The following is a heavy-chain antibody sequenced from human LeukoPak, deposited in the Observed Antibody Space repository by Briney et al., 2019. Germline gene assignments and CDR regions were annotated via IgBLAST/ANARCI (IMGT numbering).Heavy chain of an antibody. CDR3: AKSRSGWPLSWFDP. CDR2: ISGSRSA. CDR1: GFTFSNYA. J-gene: IGHJ5*02. Sequence: GGSLRLSCAASGFTFSNYAMNWVRQAPGKGLEWVSVISGSRSAYYADSVKGRFTISRDNSKNTLYLQVNSLRAEDTAVYYCAKSRSGWPLSWFDPWGQGTLVTVSS. V-gene: IGHV3-23*01. D-gene: IGHD6-19*01.